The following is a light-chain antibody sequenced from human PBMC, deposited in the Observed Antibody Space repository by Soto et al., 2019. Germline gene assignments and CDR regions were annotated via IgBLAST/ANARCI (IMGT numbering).Light chain of an antibody. V-gene: IGKV3-20*01. CDR1: QTVSSTS. Sequence: EIVLTQSPGTLSLSPGERATLSCRASQTVSSTSLAWYQQRPGQAPRLLIFDASTRVTGIPDRFSGSGSGTDFTLTISRLEPEDFAVYFCQLYAISHKTFGQGTKVDIK. CDR3: QLYAISHKT. J-gene: IGKJ1*01. CDR2: DAS.